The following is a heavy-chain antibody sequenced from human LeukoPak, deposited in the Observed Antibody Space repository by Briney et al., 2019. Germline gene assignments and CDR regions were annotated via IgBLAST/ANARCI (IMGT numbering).Heavy chain of an antibody. CDR3: ASESITIFGVVNAQYYYYYYMDV. D-gene: IGHD3-3*01. CDR2: IYTSGST. J-gene: IGHJ6*03. CDR1: SGSISSGSYY. Sequence: PSQTLSLTCTVSSGSISSGSYYWSWIRQPAGKGLEWIGRIYTSGSTNYNPSLKSRVTISVDTSKNQFSLKLSSVTAADTAVYYCASESITIFGVVNAQYYYYYYMDVWGKGTTVTVSS. V-gene: IGHV4-61*02.